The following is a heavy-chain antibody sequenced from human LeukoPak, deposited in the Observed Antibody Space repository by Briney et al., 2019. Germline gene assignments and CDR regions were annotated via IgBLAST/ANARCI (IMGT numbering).Heavy chain of an antibody. CDR3: ASLGSGYNNWFDP. Sequence: SETLSLTCAVYGGSFSGYYWSWIRQPPGKGLEWIGEINHSGSTNYNTSLKSRVTISVDTSKNQFSLKLSSVTAADTTVYYCASLGSGYNNWFDPWGQGTLVTVSS. D-gene: IGHD3-3*01. CDR1: GGSFSGYY. J-gene: IGHJ5*02. V-gene: IGHV4-34*01. CDR2: INHSGST.